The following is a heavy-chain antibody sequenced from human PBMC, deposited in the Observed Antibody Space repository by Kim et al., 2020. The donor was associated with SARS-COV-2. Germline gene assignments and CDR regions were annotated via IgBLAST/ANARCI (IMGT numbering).Heavy chain of an antibody. CDR1: GFTFSTYW. V-gene: IGHV3-74*01. J-gene: IGHJ5*02. Sequence: GGSLRLSCAASGFTFSTYWMHWVRQAPGKGLVWVSRINSDGRSTSYGVSVKGRFTISRDNAKNTLYLQMNSLRAEDTAVYYCARTFTAVAADTWFDPWGQGTLVSVSS. D-gene: IGHD2-15*01. CDR3: ARTFTAVAADTWFDP. CDR2: INSDGRST.